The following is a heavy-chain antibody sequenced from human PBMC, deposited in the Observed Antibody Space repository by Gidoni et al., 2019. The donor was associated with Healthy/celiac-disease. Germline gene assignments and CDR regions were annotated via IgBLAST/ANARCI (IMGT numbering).Heavy chain of an antibody. Sequence: EVQLLESGGGLVQPGGSLRLSCSASGFTFSSSAIRWVRQAPGKGLEWVSAISGSGGSTYYADSVKGRFTISRDNSKNTLYLQMNSLRAEDTAVYYCAKDMVPYRFDYVVSSPIDYWGQGTLVTVSS. J-gene: IGHJ4*02. CDR3: AKDMVPYRFDYVVSSPIDY. CDR2: ISGSGGST. D-gene: IGHD4-17*01. CDR1: GFTFSSSA. V-gene: IGHV3-23*01.